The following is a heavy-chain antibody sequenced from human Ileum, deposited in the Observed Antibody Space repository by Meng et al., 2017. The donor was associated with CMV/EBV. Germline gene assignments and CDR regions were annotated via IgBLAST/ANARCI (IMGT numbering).Heavy chain of an antibody. CDR1: GFTFSRYG. Sequence: GGSLRLSCVASGFTFSRYGMHWVRQVPGKGLEWVAFIRYDGVSKYYRPSVEGRFTISRDNSKNTLYLQMNSLKTEDTAMYHCAKDKWDLPDSSGYNCFDPWGQGTWVTVSS. V-gene: IGHV3-30*02. CDR3: AKDKWDLPDSSGYNCFDP. J-gene: IGHJ5*02. CDR2: IRYDGVSK. D-gene: IGHD3-22*01.